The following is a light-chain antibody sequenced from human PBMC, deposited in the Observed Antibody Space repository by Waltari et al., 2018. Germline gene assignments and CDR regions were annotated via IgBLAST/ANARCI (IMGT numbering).Light chain of an antibody. CDR2: DAS. CDR1: QSVNYF. V-gene: IGKV3-11*01. CDR3: QQRTNWPLT. J-gene: IGKJ4*01. Sequence: EIVLTQSPATLSLSPGERATISCRASQSVNYFLAWFQQKPGQAPRLLIYDASNRATGIPARFSGSGSGTDFTLTISSLEPEDFAVYYCQQRTNWPLTFGGGTKVEIK.